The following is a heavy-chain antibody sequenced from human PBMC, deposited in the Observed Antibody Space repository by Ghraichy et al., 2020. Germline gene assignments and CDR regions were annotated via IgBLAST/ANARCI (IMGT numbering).Heavy chain of an antibody. V-gene: IGHV1-18*01. CDR2: ISAYNGNT. J-gene: IGHJ6*02. CDR1: GYTFKSYG. CDR3: ARDGPSGNYLNYYYGMDV. Sequence: ASVKVSCKASGYTFKSYGISWVRQAPGQGLEWMGWISAYNGNTNYAQNLQGRVTMTTDASTSTAYMELRSLRSDDTAVYYCARDGPSGNYLNYYYGMDVWGQGTTVTVSS. D-gene: IGHD1-26*01.